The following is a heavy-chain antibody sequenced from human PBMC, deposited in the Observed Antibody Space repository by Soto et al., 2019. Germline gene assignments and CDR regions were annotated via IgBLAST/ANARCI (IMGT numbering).Heavy chain of an antibody. V-gene: IGHV4-59*01. CDR3: ARNYCSGGTCYDVFDT. CDR1: GGSISTYY. CDR2: IYYSGST. Sequence: SETLSLTCTVSGGSISTYYWSWLRQPPGKGLECIGYIYYSGSTHYKPSLKSRVTISIDTSKNQFSLKLSSVTAADTAVYYCARNYCSGGTCYDVFDTWGRGTMVTVSS. J-gene: IGHJ3*02. D-gene: IGHD2-15*01.